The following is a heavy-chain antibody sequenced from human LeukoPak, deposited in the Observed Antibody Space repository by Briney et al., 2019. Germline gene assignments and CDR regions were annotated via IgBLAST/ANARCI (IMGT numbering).Heavy chain of an antibody. D-gene: IGHD3-22*01. CDR1: SGSISHFY. J-gene: IGHJ4*02. CDR2: IHYSGST. Sequence: SETLSLACTVSSGSISHFYWNWIRQPPGKGLEWIGYIHYSGSTNYNPSLKSRVTISVDSSKNQFSLRLSSVTAADTAVYYCAACSYYYDSSGYYPWWGQGTLVTVSS. V-gene: IGHV4-59*01. CDR3: AACSYYYDSSGYYPW.